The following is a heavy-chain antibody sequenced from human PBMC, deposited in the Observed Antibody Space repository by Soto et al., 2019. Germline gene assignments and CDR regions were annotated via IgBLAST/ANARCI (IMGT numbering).Heavy chain of an antibody. D-gene: IGHD1-26*01. Sequence: GGSLRLSCAASGFTFSSYAMHWVRQAPGKGLEWVAVISYDGSNKYYADSVKGRFTISRDNSKNTLYLQMNSLRAEDTAVYYCARDWSLVGATELDYWGQGTLVTVSS. CDR3: ARDWSLVGATELDY. V-gene: IGHV3-30-3*01. J-gene: IGHJ4*02. CDR2: ISYDGSNK. CDR1: GFTFSSYA.